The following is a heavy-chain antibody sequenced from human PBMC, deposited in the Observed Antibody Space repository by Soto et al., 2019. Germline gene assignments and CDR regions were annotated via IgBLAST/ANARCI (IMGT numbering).Heavy chain of an antibody. CDR2: IDWDDDK. J-gene: IGHJ6*02. Sequence: SGPTLVNPTQNLTLTCTFSGFSLSTSGMCVSWIRQPPGKALEWLALIDWDDDKYYSTSLKTRLTISKDTSKNQVVLTMTNMDPVDTATYYCARDRIAAAGIDYYYYYGMDVWGQGTTVTVSS. V-gene: IGHV2-70*01. CDR1: GFSLSTSGMC. D-gene: IGHD6-13*01. CDR3: ARDRIAAAGIDYYYYYGMDV.